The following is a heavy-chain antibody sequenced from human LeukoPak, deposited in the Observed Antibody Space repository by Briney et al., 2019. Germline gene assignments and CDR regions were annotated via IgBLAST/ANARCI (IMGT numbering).Heavy chain of an antibody. Sequence: PGGSLRLSCAASGFTFNTYAVSWVRQAPGKGLDWVSTISGSGAFTYYADSVKGRFTISRDNPKNTLYLQMNSLRAADTAVYYCAKAVVSGRSFDYWGQGTLVTVSS. CDR1: GFTFNTYA. CDR3: AKAVVSGRSFDY. V-gene: IGHV3-23*01. J-gene: IGHJ4*02. CDR2: ISGSGAFT. D-gene: IGHD6-19*01.